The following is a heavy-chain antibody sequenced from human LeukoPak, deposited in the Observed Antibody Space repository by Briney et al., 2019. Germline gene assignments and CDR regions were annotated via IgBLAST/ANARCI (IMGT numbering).Heavy chain of an antibody. Sequence: PSETLSLTCTVSGGSISSSSYYWGWIRQPPGKGLEWIGSIYYSGSTYYNPSLKSRVTISVDTSKNQFSLKLSSVTAADTAVYYCARQEMVPAAHMDVWGKGTTVTVSS. V-gene: IGHV4-39*01. J-gene: IGHJ6*04. CDR2: IYYSGST. CDR3: ARQEMVPAAHMDV. D-gene: IGHD2-2*01. CDR1: GGSISSSSYY.